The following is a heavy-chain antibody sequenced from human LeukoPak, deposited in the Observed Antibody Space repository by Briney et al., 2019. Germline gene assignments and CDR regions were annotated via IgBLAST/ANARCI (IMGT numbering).Heavy chain of an antibody. V-gene: IGHV3-23*01. D-gene: IGHD3-22*01. CDR1: GFTFSSYA. CDR3: AKAAYYYDSSGYLRGYYYYYMDV. J-gene: IGHJ6*03. Sequence: GGSLRLSCAASGFTFSSYAMSWVRQAPGKGLEWVSAISGSGGSTYYADSVKGRFTISRDNSKNTLYLQMNSLRAEDTAVYYCAKAAYYYDSSGYLRGYYYYYMDVWGKGTTVTISS. CDR2: ISGSGGST.